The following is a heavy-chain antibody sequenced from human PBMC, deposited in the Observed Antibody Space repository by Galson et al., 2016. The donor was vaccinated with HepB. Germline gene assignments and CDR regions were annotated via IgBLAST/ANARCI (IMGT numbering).Heavy chain of an antibody. V-gene: IGHV4-39*01. CDR1: GGPISSSNYY. Sequence: SETLSLTCTVSGGPISSSNYYWGWIRQPPGKGLEWIGTIYFSGSTYYNSSLKSRVTISVDTSKNQFSLKLSSVTAADTAVYYCARHLAGIVVVTPIDYWGQGTLVTVSS. J-gene: IGHJ4*02. CDR2: IYFSGST. CDR3: ARHLAGIVVVTPIDY. D-gene: IGHD3-22*01.